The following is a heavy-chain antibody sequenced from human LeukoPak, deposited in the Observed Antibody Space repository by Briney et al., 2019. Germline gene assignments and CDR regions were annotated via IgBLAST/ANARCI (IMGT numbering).Heavy chain of an antibody. V-gene: IGHV3-21*01. CDR2: ISSGSSSI. CDR3: AKFVIYEGEDF. J-gene: IGHJ4*02. CDR1: GFTFSRYN. Sequence: GGSLRLSCVASGFTFSRYNMNWVRRAPGKGLEWVASISSGSSSISYAHSVKGRFIISRDSAQNSLYLQMNSLTAEDTAVYYCAKFVIYEGEDFWGQGTLGAVSS. D-gene: IGHD2/OR15-2a*01.